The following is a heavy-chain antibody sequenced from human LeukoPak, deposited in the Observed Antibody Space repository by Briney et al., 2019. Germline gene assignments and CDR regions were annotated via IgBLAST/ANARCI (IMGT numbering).Heavy chain of an antibody. CDR1: GSTFSSYW. D-gene: IGHD3-22*01. J-gene: IGHJ4*02. Sequence: GGSLRLSCAASGSTFSSYWMHWVRQAPGKGLVWVSRINSDGSSTSYADSVKGRFTISRDNAKNTLYLQMNSLRAEDTAVYYCATSYDSSGYYLYWGQGTLVTVSS. V-gene: IGHV3-74*01. CDR2: INSDGSST. CDR3: ATSYDSSGYYLY.